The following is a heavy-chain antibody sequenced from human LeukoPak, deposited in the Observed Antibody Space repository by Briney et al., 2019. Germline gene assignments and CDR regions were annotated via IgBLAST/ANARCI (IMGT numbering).Heavy chain of an antibody. Sequence: GESLKISCKGSGYIFSNYWISWVRQMPGKGLEWMGRIDRSDSFTSYSPSFQGHVIISAEMSVNTVYLQWTSLKAADTALYYCARHDRTRTTLLFDPWGQGALVTVSS. J-gene: IGHJ5*02. V-gene: IGHV5-10-1*01. CDR2: IDRSDSFT. D-gene: IGHD1/OR15-1a*01. CDR1: GYIFSNYW. CDR3: ARHDRTRTTLLFDP.